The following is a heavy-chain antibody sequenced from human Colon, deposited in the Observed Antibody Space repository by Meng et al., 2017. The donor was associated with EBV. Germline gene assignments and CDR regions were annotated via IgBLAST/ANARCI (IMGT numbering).Heavy chain of an antibody. CDR2: IYYSGST. V-gene: IGHV4-30-4*01. CDR3: ARDSPVSHFGY. J-gene: IGHJ4*02. CDR1: CGSISSGGYY. D-gene: IGHD3-22*01. Sequence: LQESGPGLVKPSQTLSLTCAVSCGSISSGGYYWSWSRQPPGKGLEWIGYIYYSGSTYYNPSLKSRVTISVDTSKNQFSLKLSSVTAADTAVYFCARDSPVSHFGYWGQGTLVTVSS.